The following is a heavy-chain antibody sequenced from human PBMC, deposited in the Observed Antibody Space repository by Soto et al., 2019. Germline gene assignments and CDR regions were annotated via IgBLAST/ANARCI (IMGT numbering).Heavy chain of an antibody. CDR1: GVTFSSYW. CDR2: IKQDGSEK. V-gene: IGHV3-7*01. CDR3: ARDQIGGSCLDY. D-gene: IGHD2-15*01. Sequence: GGSLRLSCAATGVTFSSYWMSWVRLAPGKGLEWVANIKQDGSEKYYVDSVKGRFTISRDNAKNSLYLQMNSLRAEDTAVYYCARDQIGGSCLDYWGPGTLVTVSS. J-gene: IGHJ4*02.